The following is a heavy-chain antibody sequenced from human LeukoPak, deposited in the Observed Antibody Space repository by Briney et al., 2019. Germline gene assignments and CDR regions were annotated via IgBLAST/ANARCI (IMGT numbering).Heavy chain of an antibody. V-gene: IGHV4-34*01. CDR2: INHSGST. D-gene: IGHD5-18*01. CDR1: GGSFSGYY. Sequence: TSETLSLTCAVYGGSFSGYYWSWIRQPPGKGLEWIGEINHSGSTNYNPSLKSRVTISVDTSKNQFSLKLSSVTAADTAVYYCARGGYSYAIRHWSQGTLVTVSS. J-gene: IGHJ4*02. CDR3: ARGGYSYAIRH.